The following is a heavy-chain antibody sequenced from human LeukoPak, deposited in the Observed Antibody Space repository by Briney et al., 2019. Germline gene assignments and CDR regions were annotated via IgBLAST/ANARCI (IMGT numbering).Heavy chain of an antibody. Sequence: GGSLRLSCAASGFTFSSYSMNWVRQAPGKGLEWVSSISSSSSNIYYADSVKGRFTISRDNAKNSLYLQMNSLRAEDTAVYYCARAGYCSSTSCTYYYYYMDVWGKGTTVTVSS. CDR1: GFTFSSYS. D-gene: IGHD2-2*01. CDR2: ISSSSSNI. CDR3: ARAGYCSSTSCTYYYYYMDV. V-gene: IGHV3-21*01. J-gene: IGHJ6*03.